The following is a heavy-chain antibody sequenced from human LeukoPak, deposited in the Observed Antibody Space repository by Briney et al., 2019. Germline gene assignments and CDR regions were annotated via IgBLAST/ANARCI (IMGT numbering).Heavy chain of an antibody. D-gene: IGHD2-21*02. J-gene: IGHJ5*02. CDR2: IIPIFGTA. CDR3: CYCGGDCYINWFDP. CDR1: GGTFSSYA. V-gene: IGHV1-69*13. Sequence: SVKVFCKASGGTFSSYAISWVRQAPGQGLEWMGGIIPIFGTANYAQKFQGRVTITADESTSTAYMELSSLRSEDTAVYYCCYCGGDCYINWFDPWGQGTLVTVSS.